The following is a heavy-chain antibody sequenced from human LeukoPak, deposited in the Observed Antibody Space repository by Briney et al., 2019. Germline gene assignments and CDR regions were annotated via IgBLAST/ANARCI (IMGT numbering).Heavy chain of an antibody. Sequence: PGGSLRLSCAASGFTFSGYWMTWVRQAPGKGLEWVANINQDGSEKYYVDSVKGRFTISRDNAKNSVYLQMNSLRAEDTAVYFCARRGATVIDDWGQGTLATVSS. V-gene: IGHV3-7*01. CDR1: GFTFSGYW. J-gene: IGHJ4*02. CDR2: INQDGSEK. D-gene: IGHD4-17*01. CDR3: ARRGATVIDD.